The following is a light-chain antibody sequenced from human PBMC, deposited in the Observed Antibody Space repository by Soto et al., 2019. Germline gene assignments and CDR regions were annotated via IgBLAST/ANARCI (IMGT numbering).Light chain of an antibody. Sequence: QSALTQPPSASGSPGQSVTISCTGTSSDVGGNVYVSWYQQHPGRAPKLMIYEDNKRPSGVPDRFSGSKSGNTASLTVSGLQDEDEADYYCSSYAGSSIDVVFGGGTKLTVL. J-gene: IGLJ2*01. CDR3: SSYAGSSIDVV. V-gene: IGLV2-8*01. CDR1: SSDVGGNVY. CDR2: EDN.